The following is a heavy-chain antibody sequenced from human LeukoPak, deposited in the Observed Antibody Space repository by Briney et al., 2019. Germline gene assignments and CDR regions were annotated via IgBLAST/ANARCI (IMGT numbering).Heavy chain of an antibody. J-gene: IGHJ5*02. V-gene: IGHV3-23*01. D-gene: IGHD2-15*01. CDR1: GFTFTSYG. CDR3: AKSRYCSGGSCYSAFDP. CDR2: ISGTAGST. Sequence: PGGSLRLSCAASGFTFTSYGMSWVRQAPGKGLEWVSTISGTAGSTHYADSVRGRFTISRDISKSTVYLQMNSLRAEDTAVYYCAKSRYCSGGSCYSAFDPWGQGTLVTVSS.